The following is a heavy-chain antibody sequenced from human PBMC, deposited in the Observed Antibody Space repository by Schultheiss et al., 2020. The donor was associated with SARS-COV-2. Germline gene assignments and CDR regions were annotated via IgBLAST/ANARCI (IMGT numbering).Heavy chain of an antibody. J-gene: IGHJ4*02. CDR3: ARIVAGGAVDY. CDR1: GFTFSSYW. CDR2: INSDGSST. D-gene: IGHD5-12*01. Sequence: GESLKISCAASGFTFSSYWMHWVRQAPGKGLVWVSRINSDGSSTSYADSVKGRFTISRDNAKNTLYLQMNSLRAEDTAVYYCARIVAGGAVDYWGQGTLVTVSS. V-gene: IGHV3-74*01.